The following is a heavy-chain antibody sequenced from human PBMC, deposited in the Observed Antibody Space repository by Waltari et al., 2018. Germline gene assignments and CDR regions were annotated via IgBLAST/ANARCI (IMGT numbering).Heavy chain of an antibody. V-gene: IGHV4-39*01. Sequence: QLQLQESGPGLVKPSETLSLTCTVSGGSISSSSYYWGWIRQPPGKGLEWIGSIYHSGSTYYNPSLKSRVTISVDTSKNQFSLKLSSVTAADTAVYYCARQGRSSGWDPTFDYWGQGTLVTVSS. D-gene: IGHD6-19*01. J-gene: IGHJ4*02. CDR1: GGSISSSSYY. CDR2: IYHSGST. CDR3: ARQGRSSGWDPTFDY.